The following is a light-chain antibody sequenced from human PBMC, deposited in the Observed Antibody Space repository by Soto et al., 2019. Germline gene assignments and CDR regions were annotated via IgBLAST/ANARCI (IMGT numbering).Light chain of an antibody. CDR3: QQYGDSPIYT. CDR2: AAS. J-gene: IGKJ2*01. V-gene: IGKV3-20*01. CDR1: HSIGSDY. Sequence: EVVLTQSPGTQSLSPGERVTLSCRASHSIGSDYLAWYQQKPGQAPRLLIYAASNRPTGIPDRFSGSGSGTDFTLTISRLEPEDFAVYYCQQYGDSPIYTFGQGTKLEIK.